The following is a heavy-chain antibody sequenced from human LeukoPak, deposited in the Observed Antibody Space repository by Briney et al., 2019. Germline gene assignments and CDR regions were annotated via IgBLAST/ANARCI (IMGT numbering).Heavy chain of an antibody. Sequence: ASVKVSCKASGGTFSSYAICWVRQAPGQGLEWMGRIIPIFGTANYAQKFQGRVTITTDESTSTAYMELSSLRSEDTAVYYCARGIADYGDHYYYYMDVWGKGTTVTVSS. CDR3: ARGIADYGDHYYYYMDV. CDR2: IIPIFGTA. V-gene: IGHV1-69*05. J-gene: IGHJ6*03. CDR1: GGTFSSYA. D-gene: IGHD4-17*01.